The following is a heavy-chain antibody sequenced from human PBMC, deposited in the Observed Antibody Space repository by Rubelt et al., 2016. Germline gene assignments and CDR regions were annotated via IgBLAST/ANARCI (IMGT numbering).Heavy chain of an antibody. D-gene: IGHD3-16*02. CDR3: ARTIYSYGQPDAFDI. V-gene: IGHV1-69*06. Sequence: QVQLVQSGSELKKPGASVKVSCKASGGTFSSYAISWVRQAPGQGLEWMGGIIPIFGTANYAQKFQGRVTITADKSTSTAYMELSSLRSEDTAVYYCARTIYSYGQPDAFDIWGQGTLVTVSS. CDR2: IIPIFGTA. J-gene: IGHJ3*02. CDR1: GGTFSSYA.